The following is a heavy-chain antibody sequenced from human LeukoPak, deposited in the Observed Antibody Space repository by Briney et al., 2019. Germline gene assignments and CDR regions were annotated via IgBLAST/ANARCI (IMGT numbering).Heavy chain of an antibody. CDR1: RFTSTSYA. J-gene: IGHJ4*02. V-gene: IGHV3-23*01. D-gene: IGHD6-19*01. CDR2: FISSDDST. Sequence: PVGSLRLSCAASRFTSTSYAMCWVPQAPGKGQEWVSGFISSDDSTFYADSVKGRFTISRDNSKNTFYLQMNNLTAEDTAVYFCAKERHSSGCDPFDYWGKGPLVTVSS. CDR3: AKERHSSGCDPFDY.